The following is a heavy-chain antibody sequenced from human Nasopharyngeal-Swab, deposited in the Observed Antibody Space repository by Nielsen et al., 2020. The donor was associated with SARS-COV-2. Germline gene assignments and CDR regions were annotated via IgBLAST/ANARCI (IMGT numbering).Heavy chain of an antibody. D-gene: IGHD2-15*01. J-gene: IGHJ6*03. CDR3: ARGPRVADYYYYYMDV. CDR2: IHHSGST. V-gene: IGHV4-34*01. Sequence: WIRQPPGKGLEWIGEIHHSGSTNYNPSLKSRVTISVDTSKNQFSLKLSSVTAADTAVYYCARGPRVADYYYYYMDVWGKGTTVTVSS.